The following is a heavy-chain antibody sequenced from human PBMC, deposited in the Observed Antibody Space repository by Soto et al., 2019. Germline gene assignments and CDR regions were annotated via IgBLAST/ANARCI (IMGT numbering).Heavy chain of an antibody. Sequence: SETLSLTCTVSGGSISSSSYYWGWIRQPPGKGLEWIGSIYYSGSTYYNPSLKSRVTIAVDTSKNQFSQKLSSGTAADTAVYYCARSIAAAGTHFDYWGQGTLVTVSS. D-gene: IGHD6-13*01. CDR1: GGSISSSSYY. J-gene: IGHJ4*02. CDR3: ARSIAAAGTHFDY. CDR2: IYYSGST. V-gene: IGHV4-39*01.